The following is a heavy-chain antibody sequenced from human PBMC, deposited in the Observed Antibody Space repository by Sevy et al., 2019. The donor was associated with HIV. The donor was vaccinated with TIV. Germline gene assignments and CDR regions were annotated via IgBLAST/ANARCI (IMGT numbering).Heavy chain of an antibody. V-gene: IGHV3-21*01. Sequence: GGSLRLSCAASGFTFSSYSMNWVRQAPGKGLEWVSSISSSSSYIYYADSVKGRFTISRDNAKNSLYLQMNSLRAEDTAVYYCARDWRGFGELFSSIYFDYWGQGTLVTVSS. CDR3: ARDWRGFGELFSSIYFDY. CDR1: GFTFSSYS. D-gene: IGHD3-10*01. CDR2: ISSSSSYI. J-gene: IGHJ4*02.